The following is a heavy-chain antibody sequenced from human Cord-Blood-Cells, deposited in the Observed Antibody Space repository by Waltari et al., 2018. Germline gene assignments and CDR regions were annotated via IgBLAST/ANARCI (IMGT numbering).Heavy chain of an antibody. CDR1: GFTVSSNY. CDR2: IYSGGST. D-gene: IGHD2-21*02. J-gene: IGHJ4*02. CDR3: ARGGGYCGGDCYHFDY. V-gene: IGHV3-53*01. Sequence: EVQLVESGGGLIQPGGSVRLSCAASGFTVSSNYMRWVRQAPGKGLEWVSVIYSGGSTYYADSVKGRFTISRDNSKNTLYLQMNSLRAEDTAVYYCARGGGYCGGDCYHFDYWGQGTLVTVSS.